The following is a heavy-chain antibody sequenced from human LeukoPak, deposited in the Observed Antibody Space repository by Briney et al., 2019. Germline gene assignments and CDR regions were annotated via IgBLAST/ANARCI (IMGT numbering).Heavy chain of an antibody. D-gene: IGHD3-3*01. CDR3: ARGLDLEWLFPPFDY. CDR1: GGSFSGYY. V-gene: IGHV4-34*01. Sequence: SETLSLTCAVYGGSFSGYYWSLIRQPPGKGVGWIGEINHSGSTNYNPSLKSRVTISVDTSKNQFSLKLSSVTAADTAVYYCARGLDLEWLFPPFDYWGQGTLVTVSS. CDR2: INHSGST. J-gene: IGHJ4*02.